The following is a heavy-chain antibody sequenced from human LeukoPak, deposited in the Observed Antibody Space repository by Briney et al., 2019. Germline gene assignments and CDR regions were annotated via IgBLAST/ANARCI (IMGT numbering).Heavy chain of an antibody. CDR2: IYYSGST. Sequence: PSETLSLTCTVSGGSISSSSYYWGWIRQPPGKGLEWIGSIYYSGSTYYNPSLKSRVTISVDTSKNQFSLKLSSVTAADTAVYYCARQSFMITFGESDYWGQGTLVTVSS. CDR3: ARQSFMITFGESDY. V-gene: IGHV4-39*01. CDR1: GGSISSSSYY. J-gene: IGHJ4*02. D-gene: IGHD3-16*01.